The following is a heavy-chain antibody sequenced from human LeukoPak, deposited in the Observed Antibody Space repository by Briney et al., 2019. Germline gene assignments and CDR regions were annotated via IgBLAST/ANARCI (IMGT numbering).Heavy chain of an antibody. CDR1: GFTFSSYG. Sequence: PGGSLRLSCAASGFTFSSYGMHWVRQAPGKGLEWVAVISHDGSNKYYADSVKGRFTISRDNSKNTLYLQMNSLRAEDTAVYYCAKEGGGYSGSRQRERGARTYYFDYWGQGTLVTVSS. CDR3: AKEGGGYSGSRQRERGARTYYFDY. CDR2: ISHDGSNK. V-gene: IGHV3-30*18. D-gene: IGHD5-12*01. J-gene: IGHJ4*02.